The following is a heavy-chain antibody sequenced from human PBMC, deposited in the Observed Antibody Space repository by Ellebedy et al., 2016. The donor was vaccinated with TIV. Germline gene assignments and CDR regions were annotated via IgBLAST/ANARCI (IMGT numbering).Heavy chain of an antibody. CDR1: GGSLSGYY. CDR3: ASGGWSGDRYYFDY. Sequence: SETLSLSXAVYGGSLSGYYWTWIRQPPGKGLEWIGEIHHSGSTNYNPSLRSRLTMSVDTSKNQFSLKLSSVTAADTAVYYCASGGWSGDRYYFDYWGQGTLVTVSS. CDR2: IHHSGST. V-gene: IGHV4-34*10. J-gene: IGHJ4*02. D-gene: IGHD3-3*01.